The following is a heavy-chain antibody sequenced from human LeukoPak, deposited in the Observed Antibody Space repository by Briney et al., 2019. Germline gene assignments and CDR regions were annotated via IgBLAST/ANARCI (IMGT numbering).Heavy chain of an antibody. D-gene: IGHD6-6*01. V-gene: IGHV3-48*04. J-gene: IGHJ4*02. CDR3: ARVYSSSSVGFLYYFDY. Sequence: GGSLRLSCAASGFTFSSYSMNWVRQAPGKGLEWVSYISSSSSTIYYADSVKGRFTISRDNAKNTLYLQMNSLRAEDTAVYYCARVYSSSSVGFLYYFDYWGQGTLVTVSS. CDR2: ISSSSSTI. CDR1: GFTFSSYS.